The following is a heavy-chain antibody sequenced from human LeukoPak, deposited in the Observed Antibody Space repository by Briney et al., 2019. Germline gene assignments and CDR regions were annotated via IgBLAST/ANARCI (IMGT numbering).Heavy chain of an antibody. CDR3: ARGPLVVGCFDP. D-gene: IGHD2-21*01. J-gene: IGHJ5*02. V-gene: IGHV1-2*02. CDR1: GYTFTAYY. Sequence: ASVRVSCKASGYTFTAYYIHWLRQAPGQGLEWMGSINPNSGGTDYAQQFQGRVSMIRDTSITTVYMELSGLTSDDTAVYYCARGPLVVGCFDPWGQGTLVTVSS. CDR2: INPNSGGT.